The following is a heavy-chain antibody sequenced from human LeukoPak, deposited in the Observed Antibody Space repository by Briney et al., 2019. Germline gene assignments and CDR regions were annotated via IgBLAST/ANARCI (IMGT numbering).Heavy chain of an antibody. V-gene: IGHV4-59*01. CDR1: GGSISSYY. CDR2: IYYSGST. CDR3: TRGSIAYYYMDV. J-gene: IGHJ6*03. Sequence: PSETLSLTCTVSGGSISSYYWSWIRQPPGKGLEWIVNIYYSGSTNYNPSLKSRVTISVDTSNNQFSLKLSSVTAADTAVYYCTRGSIAYYYMDVWGKGTTVTISS. D-gene: IGHD3-22*01.